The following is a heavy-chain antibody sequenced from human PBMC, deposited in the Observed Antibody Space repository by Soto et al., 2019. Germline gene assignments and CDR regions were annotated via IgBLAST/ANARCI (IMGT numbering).Heavy chain of an antibody. V-gene: IGHV3-30*02. D-gene: IGHD6-19*01. CDR1: GFTFSSFG. Sequence: PGGSLRLSCAASGFTFSSFGMHWVRQAPGKGLEWVAVIWYDGSNKYYADSVKGRFTISRDNSKNTLYLQMNSLRAEDTAVYYCAKEEEWLAYIYWGQGTLVTVSS. CDR2: IWYDGSNK. J-gene: IGHJ4*02. CDR3: AKEEEWLAYIY.